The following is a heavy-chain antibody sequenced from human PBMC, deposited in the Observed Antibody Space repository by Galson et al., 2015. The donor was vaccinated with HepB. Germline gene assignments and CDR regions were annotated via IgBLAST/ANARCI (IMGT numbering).Heavy chain of an antibody. CDR2: ISYSGST. Sequence: LSLTCTVSGGSVSSGNYYWSWIRQPPGKGLQWIGYISYSGSTNYNPSLKSRVTISVDMSKNQFSLKLSSVTAADTAVYYCARDPMGFYGDYWGQGTLVSVSS. D-gene: IGHD3-16*01. CDR3: ARDPMGFYGDY. CDR1: GGSVSSGNYY. J-gene: IGHJ4*02. V-gene: IGHV4-61*01.